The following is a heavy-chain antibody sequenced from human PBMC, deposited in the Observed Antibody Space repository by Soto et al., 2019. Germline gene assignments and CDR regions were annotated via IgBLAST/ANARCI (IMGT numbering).Heavy chain of an antibody. J-gene: IGHJ4*02. D-gene: IGHD3-22*01. CDR2: ISYDGSNK. CDR1: GFTFSSYG. CDR3: AKDGGPYYYDSSGYLAH. Sequence: GGSLRLSCAASGFTFSSYGMHWVRQAPGKGLEWVAVISYDGSNKYYADSVKGRFTISRDNSKNTLYLQMNSLRAEDTAVYYCAKDGGPYYYDSSGYLAHWGQGTLVTVSS. V-gene: IGHV3-30*18.